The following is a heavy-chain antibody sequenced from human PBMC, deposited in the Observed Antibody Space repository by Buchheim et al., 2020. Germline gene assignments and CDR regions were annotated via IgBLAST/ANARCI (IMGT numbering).Heavy chain of an antibody. J-gene: IGHJ4*02. CDR2: ISYDGRRK. V-gene: IGHV3-30*18. D-gene: IGHD6-19*01. Sequence: QVQLVESGGGVVQPGRSLRLSCAASGFSFSSYGIHWVRQTPGRGLEWVSVISYDGRRKYYADSVKGRFTVSRDNFKNTVDLQMDSLRPDDTAVYYCVKDNHLTVADSPDFYFDYWGQGT. CDR3: VKDNHLTVADSPDFYFDY. CDR1: GFSFSSYG.